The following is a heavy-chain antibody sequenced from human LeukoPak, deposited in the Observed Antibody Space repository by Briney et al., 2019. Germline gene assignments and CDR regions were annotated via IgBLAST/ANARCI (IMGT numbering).Heavy chain of an antibody. CDR2: INHSGST. J-gene: IGHJ5*02. CDR1: GGSFSGYY. D-gene: IGHD1-1*01. V-gene: IGHV4-34*01. Sequence: SETLSLTCAVYGGSFSGYYWSWIRQPPGKGLEWIGEINHSGSTNYNPSLKSRVTISVDTSKHQFSLKLSSVTAADTAVYYCARGVQLERRGNWFDPWGQGTLVTVSS. CDR3: ARGVQLERRGNWFDP.